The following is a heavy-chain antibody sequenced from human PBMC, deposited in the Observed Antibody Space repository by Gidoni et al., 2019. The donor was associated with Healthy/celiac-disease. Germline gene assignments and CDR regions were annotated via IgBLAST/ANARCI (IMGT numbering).Heavy chain of an antibody. CDR2: IYYSGST. V-gene: IGHV4-59*01. CDR1: GGSLSSYY. J-gene: IGHJ5*02. CDR3: ARTMVGVRGVKRWFDP. D-gene: IGHD3-10*01. Sequence: QVQLQESGPGLVKPSETLSLTCTVSGGSLSSYYWSWIRQPPGKGLEWIGYIYYSGSTNYNPSLKSRVTISVDTSKNQFSLKLSSVTAADTAVYYCARTMVGVRGVKRWFDPWGQGTLVTVSS.